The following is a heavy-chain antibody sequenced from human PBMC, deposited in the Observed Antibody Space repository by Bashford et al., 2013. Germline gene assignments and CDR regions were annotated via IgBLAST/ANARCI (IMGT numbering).Heavy chain of an antibody. CDR3: AREFGVGAPPPGAFDI. D-gene: IGHD1-26*01. V-gene: IGHV3-11*06. J-gene: IGHJ3*02. Sequence: GGSLRLSCAASGFTFSDYYMSWIRQAPGKGLEWVSYISSSSSYTNYADSVKGRFTISRDNAKNSLYLQMNSLRAEDTAVYYCAREFGVGAPPPGAFDIWGQGTMVTVSS. CDR2: ISSSSSYT. CDR1: GFTFSDYY.